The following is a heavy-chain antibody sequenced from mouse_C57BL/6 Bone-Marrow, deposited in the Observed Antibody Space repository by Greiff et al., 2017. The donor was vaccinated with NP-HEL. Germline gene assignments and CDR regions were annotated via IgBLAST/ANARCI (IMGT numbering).Heavy chain of an antibody. Sequence: QVQLQQPGAELVKPGASVKLSCKASGYTFTSYWMHWVKQRPGQGLEWIGMIHPNSGSTNYNEKFKSKATLTVDKSSSTAYMQLSSLTSEDSAVYYCARGMPIDYYGSSYAMDDWGQGTSVTVSS. CDR1: GYTFTSYW. CDR2: IHPNSGST. V-gene: IGHV1-64*01. CDR3: ARGMPIDYYGSSYAMDD. D-gene: IGHD1-1*01. J-gene: IGHJ4*01.